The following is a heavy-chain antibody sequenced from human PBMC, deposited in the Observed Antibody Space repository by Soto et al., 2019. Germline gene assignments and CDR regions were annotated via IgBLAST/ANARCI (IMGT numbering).Heavy chain of an antibody. J-gene: IGHJ5*02. CDR2: IKQDGSEK. CDR3: ARSFGYSSSFGYNWFDP. D-gene: IGHD6-6*01. V-gene: IGHV3-7*01. Sequence: GALRLSCAASGFTFSSYWMSWVRQAPGKGLEWVANIKQDGSEKYYVDSVKGRFTISRDNAKNSLYLQMNSLRAEDTAVYYCARSFGYSSSFGYNWFDPWGQGTLVTVSS. CDR1: GFTFSSYW.